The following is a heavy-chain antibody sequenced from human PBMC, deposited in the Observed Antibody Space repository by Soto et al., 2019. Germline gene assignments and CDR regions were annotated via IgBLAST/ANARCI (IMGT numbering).Heavy chain of an antibody. Sequence: SETLSLTCTVSGGSISTYYWSWIRQPPGKGLEWIVFIYYNGRTNYNPSLESRVTISLDTSKSQFSLKLSSVSAADTAVYYCARDGSGYDFWSGPYFFDYWGPGTLVTVSS. D-gene: IGHD3-3*01. V-gene: IGHV4-59*01. CDR1: GGSISTYY. CDR3: ARDGSGYDFWSGPYFFDY. CDR2: IYYNGRT. J-gene: IGHJ4*02.